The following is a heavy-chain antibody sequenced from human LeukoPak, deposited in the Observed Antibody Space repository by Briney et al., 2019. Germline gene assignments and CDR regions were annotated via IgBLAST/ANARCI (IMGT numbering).Heavy chain of an antibody. CDR3: AKDWGSKFASGSSYLDS. D-gene: IGHD3-10*01. CDR2: IVHDGSNK. V-gene: IGHV3-30*18. J-gene: IGHJ4*02. Sequence: PGRSLRLSCAASGFTFNSYGMHWVRQAPGKGLEWVAVIVHDGSNKYYADYVKGRFTISRDNFKNTLYLQMNGLRPEDTAVYFCAKDWGSKFASGSSYLDSWGQGTLVTVSS. CDR1: GFTFNSYG.